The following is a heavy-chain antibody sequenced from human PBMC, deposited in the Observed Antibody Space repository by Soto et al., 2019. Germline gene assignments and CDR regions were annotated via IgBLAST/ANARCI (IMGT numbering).Heavy chain of an antibody. CDR1: VFTFSNVW. CDR2: VKSKTDGGAT. D-gene: IGHD3-10*01. CDR3: TRETFYSGSGPLTYYYYGMDV. V-gene: IGHV3-15*01. Sequence: EVQLVESGGGCVKPGGSLRLSCAAAVFTFSNVWMTWVRQAPGEGLEWIGRVKSKTDGGATDYAAPVKGRFTISRYDSENMLYLQMNSLKIDDTAVYYCTRETFYSGSGPLTYYYYGMDVWGQGTPVTVYS. J-gene: IGHJ6*02.